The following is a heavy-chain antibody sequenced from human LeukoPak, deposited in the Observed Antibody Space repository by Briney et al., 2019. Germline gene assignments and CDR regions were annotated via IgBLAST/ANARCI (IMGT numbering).Heavy chain of an antibody. CDR3: VRSAGKFYYGADV. Sequence: TGGSLRLSCAASGFTFSNYAMSWVRQAPGKGLEWVAAISYDGRNNYYADSVKGRLTIARDNSKNTLYLQMSSLRAEDTAVYYCVRSAGKFYYGADVWGQGTTVTVSS. D-gene: IGHD4/OR15-4a*01. CDR1: GFTFSNYA. V-gene: IGHV3-30*04. CDR2: ISYDGRNN. J-gene: IGHJ6*02.